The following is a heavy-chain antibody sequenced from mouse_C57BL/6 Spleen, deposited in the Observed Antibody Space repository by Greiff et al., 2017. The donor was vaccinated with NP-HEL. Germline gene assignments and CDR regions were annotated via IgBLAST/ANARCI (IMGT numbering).Heavy chain of an antibody. Sequence: EVKLMESGGGLVQPGGSLSLSCAASGFTFTDYYMSWVRQPPGKALEWLGFIRNKANGYTTEYSASVKGRFTISRDNSQSILYLQMNALRAEDSATYYCARYETTVVSWYFDVWGTGTTVTVSS. J-gene: IGHJ1*03. CDR2: IRNKANGYTT. V-gene: IGHV7-3*01. D-gene: IGHD1-1*01. CDR1: GFTFTDYY. CDR3: ARYETTVVSWYFDV.